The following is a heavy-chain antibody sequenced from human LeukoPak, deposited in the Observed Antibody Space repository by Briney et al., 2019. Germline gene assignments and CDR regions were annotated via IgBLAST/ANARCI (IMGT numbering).Heavy chain of an antibody. J-gene: IGHJ4*02. D-gene: IGHD1-26*01. CDR3: ARRYSGSSFTY. Sequence: SETLSLTCTVSGGSISSFYWSWIRQSPGKGLEWIGYIYDSGSTDYNPSLKSRVTMSMDTSANQFALRLTSVTAADTAIYYCARRYSGSSFTYWGRGTLVTVSS. CDR1: GGSISSFY. V-gene: IGHV4-59*08. CDR2: IYDSGST.